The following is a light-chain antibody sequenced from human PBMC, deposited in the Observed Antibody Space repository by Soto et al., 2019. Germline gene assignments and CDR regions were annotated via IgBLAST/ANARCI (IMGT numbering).Light chain of an antibody. Sequence: EIVLTQSPGTLSLSPGERATLSCRASQSFSSNYLAWYQQKPGQAPRLLIYGASSRATGIPDRFSGSGSGTDFTLTISRLEPEDFAVYYCQQYGNSPLTFGGGTKVEIK. CDR2: GAS. CDR1: QSFSSNY. V-gene: IGKV3-20*01. CDR3: QQYGNSPLT. J-gene: IGKJ4*01.